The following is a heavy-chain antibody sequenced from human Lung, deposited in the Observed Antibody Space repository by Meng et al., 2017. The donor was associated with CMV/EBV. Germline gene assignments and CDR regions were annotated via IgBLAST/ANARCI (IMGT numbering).Heavy chain of an antibody. CDR3: TRHEREYYYGSSGTPYHYYYGMAV. CDR2: IRSKANSYAT. J-gene: IGHJ6*02. Sequence: GSXRLSXAASGFTFSGSAMHWVRQASGKGLEWVGRIRSKANSYATAYAASVKGRFTISRDDSKNTAYLQMNSLKTEDTAVYYCTRHEREYYYGSSGTPYHYYYGMAVWGQGTTVTVSS. V-gene: IGHV3-73*01. D-gene: IGHD3-22*01. CDR1: GFTFSGSA.